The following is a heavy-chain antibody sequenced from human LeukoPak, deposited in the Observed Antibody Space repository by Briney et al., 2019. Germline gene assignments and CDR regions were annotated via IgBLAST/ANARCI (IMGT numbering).Heavy chain of an antibody. D-gene: IGHD5-18*01. J-gene: IGHJ4*02. Sequence: GGSLRLSCAASGFTFSSYGMHWVRQAPGKGLEWVAVIWYDGSNKYHADSVKGRFTISRDNSKNTLYLQMNSLRAEDTAVYYCARELLGYSYGDYWGQGTLVTVSS. V-gene: IGHV3-33*08. CDR2: IWYDGSNK. CDR3: ARELLGYSYGDY. CDR1: GFTFSSYG.